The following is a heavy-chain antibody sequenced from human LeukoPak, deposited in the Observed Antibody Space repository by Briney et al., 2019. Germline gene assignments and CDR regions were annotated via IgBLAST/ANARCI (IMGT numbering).Heavy chain of an antibody. CDR3: ASLHGVVNYFDY. V-gene: IGHV3-7*01. CDR1: GFTFSRYW. Sequence: VGSLRLSCAASGFTFSRYWMSWVCQAPRKGLEWVAIIKQDGSEKYYVDAVKGRFTISRDNAQTSLYLQMTRLRAEATAVYYCASLHGVVNYFDYWGQGTLVTVSS. J-gene: IGHJ4*02. CDR2: IKQDGSEK. D-gene: IGHD2-21*01.